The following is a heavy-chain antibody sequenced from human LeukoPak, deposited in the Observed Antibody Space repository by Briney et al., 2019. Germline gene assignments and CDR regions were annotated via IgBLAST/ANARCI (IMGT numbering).Heavy chain of an antibody. J-gene: IGHJ4*02. V-gene: IGHV4-38-2*02. CDR2: IYHSGST. Sequence: SETLSLTCTVSGYSISSGYYWGWIRQPPGKGLEWIGSIYHSGSTYSNPSLKSRVTISVDTSKNQFSLKLSSVTAADTAVYYCASAQQLVLFDYWGQGTLVTVSS. CDR1: GYSISSGYY. CDR3: ASAQQLVLFDY. D-gene: IGHD6-13*01.